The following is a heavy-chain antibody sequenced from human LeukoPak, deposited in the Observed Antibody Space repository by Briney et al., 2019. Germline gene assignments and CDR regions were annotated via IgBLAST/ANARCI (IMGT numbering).Heavy chain of an antibody. D-gene: IGHD6-13*01. CDR3: ARGIYFSSWYVSYYYYYGMDV. CDR2: ISSSSSYI. V-gene: IGHV3-21*01. Sequence: KAGGSLRLSCAASGFTFSSYSMNWVRQAPGKGLEWVSSISSSSSYIYYADSVKGRFTISRDNAKNSLYLQMNSLRAEDTAVYYCARGIYFSSWYVSYYYYYGMDVWGQGTTVTVSS. J-gene: IGHJ6*02. CDR1: GFTFSSYS.